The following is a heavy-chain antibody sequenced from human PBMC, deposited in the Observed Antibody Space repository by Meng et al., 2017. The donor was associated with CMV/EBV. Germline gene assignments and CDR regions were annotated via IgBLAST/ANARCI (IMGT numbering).Heavy chain of an antibody. CDR1: GGPISNSMYY. J-gene: IGHJ4*02. CDR3: ARQVLISRITGTNY. V-gene: IGHV4-39*01. D-gene: IGHD1-7*01. CDR2: IYYGGST. Sequence: SGGPISNSMYYWGWSRQPQGRGLGWIGNIYYGGSTNYNPSLKSRVTISVDTSKNQFSLKLSSVTAADTAVYYCARQVLISRITGTNYWGQGTLVTVSS.